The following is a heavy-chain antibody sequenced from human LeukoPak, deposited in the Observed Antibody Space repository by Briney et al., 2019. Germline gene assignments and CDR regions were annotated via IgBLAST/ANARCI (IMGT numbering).Heavy chain of an antibody. CDR1: GGSISTTDW. J-gene: IGHJ2*01. Sequence: SETLSLTCAVSGGSISTTDWWSWVRPPPGKGLEWIGRIYTSGSTNYNPSLKSRVTMSVDTSKNQFSLKLSSVTAADTAVYYCAREEYSSSSAYFDLWGRGTLVTVSS. V-gene: IGHV4-4*02. CDR2: IYTSGST. CDR3: AREEYSSSSAYFDL. D-gene: IGHD6-6*01.